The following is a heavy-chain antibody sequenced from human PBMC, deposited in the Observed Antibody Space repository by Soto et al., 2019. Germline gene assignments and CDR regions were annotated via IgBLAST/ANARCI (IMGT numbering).Heavy chain of an antibody. CDR2: ISDDAITR. J-gene: IGHJ4*02. D-gene: IGHD5-12*01. Sequence: PGGSLRLSCAASGFSLSDFWMHWIRQAPGKGLVWVARISDDAITRSYADFVEGRFTISRDNAKNMVYLQLNSLTTDDTAFYYCAREVPISAVNYIAHWGQGTLVTVSS. V-gene: IGHV3-74*01. CDR3: AREVPISAVNYIAH. CDR1: GFSLSDFW.